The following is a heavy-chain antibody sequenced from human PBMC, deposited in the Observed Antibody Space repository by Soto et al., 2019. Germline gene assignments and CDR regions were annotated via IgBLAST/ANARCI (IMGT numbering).Heavy chain of an antibody. D-gene: IGHD2-2*01. Sequence: GGSLRLSCAASGFTFSSYAMSWVRQAPGKGLEWVSAISGSGGSTYYADSVKGRFTISRDNSKNTLYLQMNSLRAEDTAVYYCAKDVRDIVVVPAAFEVDPWGQGTLVTVSS. V-gene: IGHV3-23*01. CDR2: ISGSGGST. J-gene: IGHJ5*02. CDR1: GFTFSSYA. CDR3: AKDVRDIVVVPAAFEVDP.